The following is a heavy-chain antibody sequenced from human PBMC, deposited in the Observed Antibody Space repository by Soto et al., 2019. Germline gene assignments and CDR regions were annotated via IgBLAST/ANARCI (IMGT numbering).Heavy chain of an antibody. CDR2: IKQDGSEK. CDR1: GFTFSSYW. D-gene: IGHD6-6*01. CDR3: ARAFSIAARGAFDI. J-gene: IGHJ3*02. Sequence: ESGGGLVQPGGSLRLSCAASGFTFSSYWMSWVRQAPGKGLEWVANIKQDGSEKYYVDSVKGRFTISRDNAKNSLYLQMNSLRAEDTAVYYCARAFSIAARGAFDIWGQGTMVTVSS. V-gene: IGHV3-7*01.